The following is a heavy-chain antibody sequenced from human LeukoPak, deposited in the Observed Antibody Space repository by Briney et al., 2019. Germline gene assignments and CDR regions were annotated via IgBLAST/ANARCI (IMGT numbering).Heavy chain of an antibody. V-gene: IGHV3-11*04. Sequence: PSETLSLTCAVSGTSFSSYYWSWIRQPPGKGLEWISYISNSGSPIYYADSVKGRFTISRDKDKSSLYLQMNSLAADDTAVYYCARGLALGLTVTPKAFDYWGQGILVTVSS. J-gene: IGHJ4*02. CDR2: ISNSGSPI. CDR3: ARGLALGLTVTPKAFDY. D-gene: IGHD4-11*01. CDR1: GTSFSSYY.